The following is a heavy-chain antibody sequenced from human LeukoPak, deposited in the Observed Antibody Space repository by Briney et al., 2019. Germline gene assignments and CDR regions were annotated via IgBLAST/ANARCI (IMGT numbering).Heavy chain of an antibody. CDR1: GFTFSSYA. J-gene: IGHJ3*02. CDR3: ARPYSSGRDAFDI. CDR2: ISGSGGST. V-gene: IGHV3-23*01. Sequence: GGSLRLSCAASGFTFSSYAMSWVRQAPGKGLEWVSAISGSGGSTYYADSVKGRFTISRDNSKNTLYLQMNNLRAEDTAVYYCARPYSSGRDAFDIWGQGTMVTVSS. D-gene: IGHD6-19*01.